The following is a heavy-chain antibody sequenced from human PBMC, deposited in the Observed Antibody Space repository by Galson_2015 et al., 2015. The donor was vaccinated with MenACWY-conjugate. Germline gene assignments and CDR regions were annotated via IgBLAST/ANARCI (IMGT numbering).Heavy chain of an antibody. D-gene: IGHD2-2*02. CDR1: GGTFSSYA. V-gene: IGHV1-69*13. Sequence: SVKVSCKASGGTFSSYAISWVRQAPGQGLEWMGGIIPIFGTANYAQKFQGRVTITADESTSTAYMELSSLRSEDTAVYYCARVGGLGYQLLYGWFDSWGQGTLVTVSS. J-gene: IGHJ5*01. CDR2: IIPIFGTA. CDR3: ARVGGLGYQLLYGWFDS.